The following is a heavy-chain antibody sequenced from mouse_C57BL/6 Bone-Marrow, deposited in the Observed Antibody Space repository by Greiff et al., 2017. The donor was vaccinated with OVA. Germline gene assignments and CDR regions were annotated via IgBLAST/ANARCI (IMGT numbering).Heavy chain of an antibody. V-gene: IGHV1-80*01. J-gene: IGHJ2*01. CDR3: ARGDYGSSYEDY. CDR2: IYPGDGDT. D-gene: IGHD1-1*01. Sequence: LVESGAELVKPGASVKISCKASGYAFSSYWMNWVKQRPGKGLEWIGQIYPGDGDTNYNGKFKGKATLTADKSSSTAYMQLSSLTSEDSAVYFCARGDYGSSYEDYWGQGTTLTVSS. CDR1: GYAFSSYW.